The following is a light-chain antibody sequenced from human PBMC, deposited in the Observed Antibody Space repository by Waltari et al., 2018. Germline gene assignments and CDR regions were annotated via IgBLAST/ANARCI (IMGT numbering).Light chain of an antibody. J-gene: IGLJ3*02. V-gene: IGLV1-47*02. Sequence: QSVLTQPPSASGTPGQRVTISCSGSRYNIGNTYGNWYQQLPGTAPKLLIYSNNQRPSGVPDRFSGSKSGTSASLAISGLRSEDEADYYCAAWDDSLSGRVFGGGTKVTVL. CDR1: RYNIGNTY. CDR2: SNN. CDR3: AAWDDSLSGRV.